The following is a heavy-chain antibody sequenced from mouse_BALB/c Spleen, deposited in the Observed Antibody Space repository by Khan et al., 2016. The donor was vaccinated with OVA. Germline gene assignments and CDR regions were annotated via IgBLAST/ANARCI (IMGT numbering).Heavy chain of an antibody. V-gene: IGHV2-2*02. CDR2: IWSGGST. Sequence: QVQLKESGPGLVQPSRSLSITCTVSGFSLTNYGVHWVRQSPGKGLEWLGVIWSGGSTDSNAAFISRLSINKDNSKSQVFFRMNSLQANDTAIYYCARTYFSYGSYGDYYAMDYWGQGTSVTVSS. CDR3: ARTYFSYGSYGDYYAMDY. CDR1: GFSLTNYG. J-gene: IGHJ4*01. D-gene: IGHD2-1*01.